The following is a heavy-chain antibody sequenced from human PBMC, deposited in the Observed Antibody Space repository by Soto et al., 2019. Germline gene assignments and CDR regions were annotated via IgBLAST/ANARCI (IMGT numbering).Heavy chain of an antibody. V-gene: IGHV3-23*01. CDR1: GFTFSSYA. J-gene: IGHJ5*02. Sequence: GGSLRLSCAASGFTFSSYAMSWVRQAPGKGLEWVSAISGSGGSTYYADSVKGRFTISRDNSKNTLYLQMNSLRAEDTAVYYCAKDGPIYCSSTSCRNWFDPWGQGTLVTVSS. CDR3: AKDGPIYCSSTSCRNWFDP. D-gene: IGHD2-2*01. CDR2: ISGSGGST.